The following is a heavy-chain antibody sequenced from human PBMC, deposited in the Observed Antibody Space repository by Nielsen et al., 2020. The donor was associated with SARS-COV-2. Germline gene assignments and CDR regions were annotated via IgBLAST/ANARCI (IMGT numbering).Heavy chain of an antibody. J-gene: IGHJ4*02. V-gene: IGHV4-61*01. CDR3: ARVVGYSYGLFDY. D-gene: IGHD5-18*01. Sequence: GSLRLSCTVSGYSISSSYYWSWIRQPPGKGLEWIGYIYYSGSTNYNPSLKSRVTISVDTSKNQFSLKLSSVTAADTAVYYCARVVGYSYGLFDYWGQGTLVTVSS. CDR2: IYYSGST. CDR1: GYSISSSYY.